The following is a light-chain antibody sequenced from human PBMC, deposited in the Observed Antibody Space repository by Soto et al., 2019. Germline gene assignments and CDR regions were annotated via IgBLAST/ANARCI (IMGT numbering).Light chain of an antibody. CDR3: QPLYSYPRT. J-gene: IGKJ4*01. CDR2: ASS. CDR1: QGLRSN. V-gene: IGKV1-9*01. Sequence: DIQLTHSPSFLSAFVVYRVTITCRASQGLRSNLAWYQQKPGKAPKLLIYASSTLQSGVPSSFSGSGSGTEFTLTISSLQPEDFATYYCQPLYSYPRTFGGGTRLEIK.